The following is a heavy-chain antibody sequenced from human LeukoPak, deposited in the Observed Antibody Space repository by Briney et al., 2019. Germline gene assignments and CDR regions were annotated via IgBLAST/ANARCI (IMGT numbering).Heavy chain of an antibody. CDR2: ISRGGFEI. Sequence: PGGSLRLSCVGSGFTFSSHEMNWVRQAPGKGLEWLSFISRGGFEIHYAASVEGRFTISRDNAKNSLFLQMNSLRAEDTAVYYCVSGSPAGDYWGQGTLVTVSS. V-gene: IGHV3-48*03. CDR3: VSGSPAGDY. J-gene: IGHJ4*02. CDR1: GFTFSSHE. D-gene: IGHD1-26*01.